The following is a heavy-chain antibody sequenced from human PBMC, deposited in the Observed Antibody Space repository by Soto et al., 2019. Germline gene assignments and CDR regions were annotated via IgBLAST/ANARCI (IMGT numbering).Heavy chain of an antibody. J-gene: IGHJ6*02. CDR1: GFTFSSYA. CDR3: ARVGGYDSSGYDYYYYYGMDV. CDR2: ISGNGDTT. V-gene: IGHV3-23*01. Sequence: GGSLRLSCGGSGFTFSSYAMIWVRQAPGKGLEWVSGISGNGDTTYYADSLKGRFSISRDNSKNTVYLQMNSLRAEDTAVYYCARVGGYDSSGYDYYYYYGMDVWGQGTTVTVSS. D-gene: IGHD3-22*01.